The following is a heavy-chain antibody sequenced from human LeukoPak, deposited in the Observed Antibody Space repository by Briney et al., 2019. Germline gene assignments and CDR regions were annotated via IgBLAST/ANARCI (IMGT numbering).Heavy chain of an antibody. J-gene: IGHJ3*02. V-gene: IGHV4-34*01. D-gene: IGHD3-10*01. CDR2: INHSGNT. CDR3: TFNLGSGSYAFDI. CDR1: GGSFSGYY. Sequence: KPSETLSLTCAVYGGSFSGYYWTWIRQPPGKGLEWIGEINHSGNTNYSPSLKSRVTVSVDTSKNQFSLKLTSVTAADTAVYYCTFNLGSGSYAFDIWGQGTMVTVSS.